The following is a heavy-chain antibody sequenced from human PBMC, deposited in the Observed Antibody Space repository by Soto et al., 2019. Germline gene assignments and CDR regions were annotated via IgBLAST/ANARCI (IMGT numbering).Heavy chain of an antibody. V-gene: IGHV4-59*01. CDR1: GGSISSYY. CDR3: ARDHSGWYYFDY. CDR2: IYYSGST. D-gene: IGHD6-19*01. Sequence: PSETLSLTCTVSGGSISSYYWSWIRQPPGKGLEWIGYIYYSGSTNYNPSLKSRVTISVDTSKNQFSLKLSSVTAADTAVYYCARDHSGWYYFDYWGQGTLVIVSS. J-gene: IGHJ4*02.